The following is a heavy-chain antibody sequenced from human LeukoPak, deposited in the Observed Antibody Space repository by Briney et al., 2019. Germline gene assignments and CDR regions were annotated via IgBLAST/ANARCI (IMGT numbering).Heavy chain of an antibody. J-gene: IGHJ5*02. V-gene: IGHV4-59*01. CDR1: GGSISSYY. Sequence: KASETLSLTCTVSGGSISSYYWSWIRQPPGKGLEWIGYIYYSGSTNYNPSLKSRVTISVDTSKNQFSLKLSSVTAADAAVYYCARDFRYISSWYEGYWFDPWGQGTLVTVSS. CDR3: ARDFRYISSWYEGYWFDP. CDR2: IYYSGST. D-gene: IGHD6-13*01.